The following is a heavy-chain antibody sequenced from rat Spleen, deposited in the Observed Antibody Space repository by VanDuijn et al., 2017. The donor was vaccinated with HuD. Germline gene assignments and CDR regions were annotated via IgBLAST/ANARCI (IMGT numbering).Heavy chain of an antibody. Sequence: EVQLVESGGGLVQPGRSLKLSCAVSGFTFSDYTMAWVRQAPKKGLEWVAAILYDGSNTYYRDSVKGRFTVSRDNAKSTLYLQMDSLRSEDTATYYCARHYGGYSEYVMDAWGQGASVTVSS. CDR3: ARHYGGYSEYVMDA. CDR1: GFTFSDYT. J-gene: IGHJ4*01. D-gene: IGHD1-11*01. CDR2: ILYDGSNT. V-gene: IGHV5-17*01.